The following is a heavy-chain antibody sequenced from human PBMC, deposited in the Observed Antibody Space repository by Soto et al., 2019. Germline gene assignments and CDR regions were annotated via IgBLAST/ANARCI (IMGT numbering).Heavy chain of an antibody. CDR2: INPNGGVT. V-gene: IGHV1-2*02. CDR1: GDSFNDYY. Sequence: VQLVQSGAEVKKPGASVKVSCKTSGDSFNDYYIHWVRQAPGQGLEWMGWINPNGGVTKYAQKFQGRVTVTRDTFIRTVYMELSSLRSDVTAVYYCARESGGATATLDYYYFYMDVWGKGTTVTVSS. CDR3: ARESGGATATLDYYYFYMDV. J-gene: IGHJ6*03. D-gene: IGHD5-12*01.